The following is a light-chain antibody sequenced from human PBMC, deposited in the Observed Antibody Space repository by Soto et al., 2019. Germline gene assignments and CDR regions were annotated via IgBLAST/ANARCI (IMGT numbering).Light chain of an antibody. V-gene: IGKV3-20*01. CDR1: QRVSSSY. CDR2: GAS. J-gene: IGKJ2*01. CDR3: QRYGSSPPFT. Sequence: EIVLTQSPGTLSLSPGERATLSCRASQRVSSSYLAWYQQKPGQAPRLLIYGASTRATGIPDRFSGSGSGKDFTLTISRLEPEDFAVYFCQRYGSSPPFTFGQGTKV.